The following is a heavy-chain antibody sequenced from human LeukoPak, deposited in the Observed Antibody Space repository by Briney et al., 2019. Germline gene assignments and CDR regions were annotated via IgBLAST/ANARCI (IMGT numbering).Heavy chain of an antibody. CDR1: GFTFDDYA. Sequence: SLRLYCAASGFTFDDYAMHWVRQAPGKGLEWVSGISWNSGSIGYADSVKGRFTISRDNAKNSLYLQMNSLRAEDTALYYCAKDFDLYSSSLHYWGQGTLVTVSS. D-gene: IGHD6-13*01. CDR3: AKDFDLYSSSLHY. V-gene: IGHV3-9*01. CDR2: ISWNSGSI. J-gene: IGHJ4*02.